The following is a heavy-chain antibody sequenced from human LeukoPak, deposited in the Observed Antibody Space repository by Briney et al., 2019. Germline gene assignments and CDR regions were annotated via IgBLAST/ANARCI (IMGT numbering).Heavy chain of an antibody. CDR3: ARVWELSYDY. Sequence: GGSLRLSCAASGFSVSTDHMSWVRQAPGKGLEWVSVIYNDGSKYYADTVTGRFTISRDNSKNTVDLLLNSLRAEDTAVYYCARVWELSYDYWGQGTLVTVSS. V-gene: IGHV3-53*01. D-gene: IGHD3-16*02. CDR2: IYNDGSK. CDR1: GFSVSTDH. J-gene: IGHJ4*02.